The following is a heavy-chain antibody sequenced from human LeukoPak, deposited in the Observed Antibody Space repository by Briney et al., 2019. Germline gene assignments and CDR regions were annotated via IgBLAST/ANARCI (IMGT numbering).Heavy chain of an antibody. CDR3: ARVRSGYEYYYYYYMDV. V-gene: IGHV4-38-2*01. J-gene: IGHJ6*03. CDR1: GFTFSFYW. Sequence: GSLRLSCAASGFTFSFYWMSWVRQAPGKGLEWIGSIYYSGSTYYNPSLKSRVTISVDTSKNQFSLKLCSVTAADTAVYYCARVRSGYEYYYYYYMDVWGKGTTVTVSS. CDR2: IYYSGST. D-gene: IGHD5-12*01.